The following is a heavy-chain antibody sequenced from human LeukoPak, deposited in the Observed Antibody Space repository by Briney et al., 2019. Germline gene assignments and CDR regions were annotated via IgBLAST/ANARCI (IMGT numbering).Heavy chain of an antibody. J-gene: IGHJ4*02. V-gene: IGHV3-23*01. CDR2: ISGIT. D-gene: IGHD2-15*01. CDR1: RFTFSSYA. CDR3: AKDYCSDGSCYSGAFDY. Sequence: GSLRLSCAASRFTFSSYAMSWVRQAPGKGLEWVSAISGITYYADSVKGRFTISRDNSKNTLYLQMNSLRAEDTAVYYSAKDYCSDGSCYSGAFDYWGQGALVTVSS.